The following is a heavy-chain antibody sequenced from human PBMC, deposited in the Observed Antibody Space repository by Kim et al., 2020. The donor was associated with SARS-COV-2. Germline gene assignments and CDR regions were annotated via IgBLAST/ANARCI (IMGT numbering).Heavy chain of an antibody. CDR2: ISSSGSTI. Sequence: GGSLRLSCAASGFTFSDYYMSRIRQAPGKGLEWASYISSSGSTIYYAESVKGRFTISRNNAKNSLYLQMNSLRAEDTAVYYCARGAWLRQDAFDIWGQGTMVTVSS. V-gene: IGHV3-11*04. J-gene: IGHJ3*02. CDR1: GFTFSDYY. CDR3: ARGAWLRQDAFDI. D-gene: IGHD5-12*01.